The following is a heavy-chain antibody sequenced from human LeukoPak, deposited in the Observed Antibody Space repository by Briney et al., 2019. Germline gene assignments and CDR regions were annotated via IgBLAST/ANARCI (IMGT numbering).Heavy chain of an antibody. Sequence: GGSLRLSCAASGFNFDDYVMTWVRQAPGKGLEWVSGINWNGGSRGYADSVKGRFTISRDNAKNSLYLQMNSLRAEDTALYCCARCRHSYDSSGFPHCWGQGTLVTVSS. D-gene: IGHD3-22*01. CDR2: INWNGGSR. J-gene: IGHJ4*02. V-gene: IGHV3-20*04. CDR1: GFNFDDYV. CDR3: ARCRHSYDSSGFPHC.